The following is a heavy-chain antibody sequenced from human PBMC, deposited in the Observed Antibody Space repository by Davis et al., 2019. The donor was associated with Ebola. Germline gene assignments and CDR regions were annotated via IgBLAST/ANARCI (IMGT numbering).Heavy chain of an antibody. Sequence: GESLKISCAASGFTFSSYAMHWVRQAPGKGLEWVAVISYDGSNKYYADSVKGRFTISRDNAKNSLYLQMNSLRAEDTAVYYCARVGSLADLWSQVYFDYWGQGTLVTVSS. CDR1: GFTFSSYA. CDR2: ISYDGSNK. J-gene: IGHJ4*02. V-gene: IGHV3-30-3*01. CDR3: ARVGSLADLWSQVYFDY. D-gene: IGHD3-10*01.